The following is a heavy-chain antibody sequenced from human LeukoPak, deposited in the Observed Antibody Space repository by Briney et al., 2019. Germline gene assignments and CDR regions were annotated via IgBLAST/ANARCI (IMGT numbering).Heavy chain of an antibody. V-gene: IGHV4-30-2*01. D-gene: IGHD6-13*01. CDR2: IYHSGST. J-gene: IGHJ4*02. Sequence: SQTLSLTCTVSGGSISSGGYSWSWIRQPPGKGLEWIGYIYHSGSTYYNPSLKSRVTISVDTSKNQFSLKLSSVTAADTAVYYCARDAAKAQLAYFDYWGQETLVTVSS. CDR3: ARDAAKAQLAYFDY. CDR1: GGSISSGGYS.